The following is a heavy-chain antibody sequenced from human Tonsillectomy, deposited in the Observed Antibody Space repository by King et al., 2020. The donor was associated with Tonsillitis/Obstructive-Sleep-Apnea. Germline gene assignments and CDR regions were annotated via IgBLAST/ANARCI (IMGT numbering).Heavy chain of an antibody. CDR3: ARDRDCSSTSCYNAFDI. CDR2: ISYDGSIN. J-gene: IGHJ3*02. CDR1: GFTFSTYA. D-gene: IGHD2-2*02. V-gene: IGHV3-30*04. Sequence: QVQLVESGGGVVQPGRSLRLSCAASGFTFSTYAMHWVRQAPGKGLEWVAVISYDGSINYYADSVKGRFTISRDNSKNTLYLQMNSLRAEDTAVYYCARDRDCSSTSCYNAFDIWGQGTMVTVSS.